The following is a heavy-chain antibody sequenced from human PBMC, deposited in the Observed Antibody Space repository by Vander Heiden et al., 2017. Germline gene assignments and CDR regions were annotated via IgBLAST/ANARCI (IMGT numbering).Heavy chain of an antibody. V-gene: IGHV1-18*01. CDR3: ARDRTEGSYRPKRFDY. CDR2: ISAYNGNT. D-gene: IGHD3-16*02. Sequence: QVQLVQSGAEVKKPGASVKVSCKASGYTSTSSGISWVRQAPGQGLEWMGWISAYNGNTNYAQKLQGRVTMTTDTSTSTAYMELRSLRSDDTAVYYCARDRTEGSYRPKRFDYWGQGTLVTVSS. J-gene: IGHJ4*02. CDR1: GYTSTSSG.